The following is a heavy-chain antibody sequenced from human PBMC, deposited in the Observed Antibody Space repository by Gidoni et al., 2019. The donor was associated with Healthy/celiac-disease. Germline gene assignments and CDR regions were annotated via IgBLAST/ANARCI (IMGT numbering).Heavy chain of an antibody. CDR3: ANVNRYCSGGSCYSPLIYGMDV. CDR2: ISGSGGST. Sequence: EVQLLESGGGLVQPGGSLRLSCAASGFTFSSYAMRWVRQAPGKGLEWVSAISGSGGSTYYADSVKGRFTISRDNSKNTLYLQMNSLRAEDTAVYYCANVNRYCSGGSCYSPLIYGMDVWGQGTTVTVSS. D-gene: IGHD2-15*01. V-gene: IGHV3-23*01. J-gene: IGHJ6*02. CDR1: GFTFSSYA.